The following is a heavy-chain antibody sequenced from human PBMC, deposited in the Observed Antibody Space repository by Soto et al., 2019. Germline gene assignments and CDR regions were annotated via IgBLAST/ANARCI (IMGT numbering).Heavy chain of an antibody. V-gene: IGHV3-30-3*01. Sequence: PGGSLRLSCAASGFTFSSYAMHWVRQAPGKGLEWVAVISYDGSNKYYADSVKGRFTISRDNSKNTLYLQMNSLRAEDTAVYYCARTYGGLNYFDYWGQGTLVTVSS. J-gene: IGHJ4*02. D-gene: IGHD4-17*01. CDR2: ISYDGSNK. CDR3: ARTYGGLNYFDY. CDR1: GFTFSSYA.